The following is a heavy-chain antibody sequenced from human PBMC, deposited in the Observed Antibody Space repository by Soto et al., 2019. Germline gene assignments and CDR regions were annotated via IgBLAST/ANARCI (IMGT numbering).Heavy chain of an antibody. V-gene: IGHV3-15*04. J-gene: IGHJ6*03. CDR2: SESTTDVGTT. Sequence: VHLLESGGGLVKPGGSLRLSCAASGFSFNNAWMNWVRQAPGKGLEWIGRSESTTDVGTTDYAATVKGRFTISRDDSKNTLYLQMNSLKLEDTAVYYCSADAKTIFGALIIHKNSMEIWGKGTTVTVSS. CDR3: SADAKTIFGALIIHKNSMEI. CDR1: GFSFNNAW. D-gene: IGHD3-3*01.